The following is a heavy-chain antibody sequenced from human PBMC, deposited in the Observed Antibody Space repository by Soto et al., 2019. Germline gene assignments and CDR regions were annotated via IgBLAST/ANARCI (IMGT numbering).Heavy chain of an antibody. CDR2: IKQDGSEK. Sequence: GGSLRLSCAASGFTFSSYWMSWVRQAPGKGLEWVANIKQDGSEKYYVDSVKGRFTISRDNAKNSLYLQMNSLRAEDTAVYYCARDPYRITMIVVALYGMDVWGQGTTVTVYS. J-gene: IGHJ6*02. CDR1: GFTFSSYW. D-gene: IGHD3-22*01. V-gene: IGHV3-7*01. CDR3: ARDPYRITMIVVALYGMDV.